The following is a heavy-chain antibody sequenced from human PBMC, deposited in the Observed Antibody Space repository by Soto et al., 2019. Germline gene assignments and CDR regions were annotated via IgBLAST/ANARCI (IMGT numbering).Heavy chain of an antibody. CDR3: ARFGPEWMAPNTYYFDY. CDR2: IYYSGST. D-gene: IGHD3-10*01. Sequence: PSETLSLTCTVSGGSVSSGSYYWSWIRQPPGKGLEWIGYIYYSGSTNYNPSLKSRVTISVDTSKNQFSLKLSSVTAADTAVYYCARFGPEWMAPNTYYFDYWGQGTLVTVSS. V-gene: IGHV4-61*01. CDR1: GGSVSSGSYY. J-gene: IGHJ4*02.